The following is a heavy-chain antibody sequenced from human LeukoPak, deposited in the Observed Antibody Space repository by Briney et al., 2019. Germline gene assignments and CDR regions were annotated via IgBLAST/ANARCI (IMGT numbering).Heavy chain of an antibody. D-gene: IGHD2-15*01. CDR2: IYYSGST. J-gene: IGHJ3*02. CDR1: GGSISGHY. Sequence: SETLSLTCTVSGGSISGHYWSWTRQPPGKGLEWIWYIYYSGSTNYNPSLKSRVTISVDTSKNQFSLKLNSVTAADTAVYYCARDSIVDGAFDIWGQGTMVTVSS. CDR3: ARDSIVDGAFDI. V-gene: IGHV4-59*11.